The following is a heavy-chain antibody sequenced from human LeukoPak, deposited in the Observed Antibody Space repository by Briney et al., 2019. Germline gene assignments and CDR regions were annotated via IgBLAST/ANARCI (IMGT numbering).Heavy chain of an antibody. CDR3: AREGSGIVVVVAATSRVFDY. D-gene: IGHD2-15*01. J-gene: IGHJ4*02. CDR2: ISYDGSNK. Sequence: PGGSLRLSCAASGFTFSSYAMHWVRQAPGKGLEWVAVISYDGSNKYYADSVKGRLTISRDNSKNTLYLQMNSLRAEDTAVYYCAREGSGIVVVVAATSRVFDYWGQGTLVTVSS. CDR1: GFTFSSYA. V-gene: IGHV3-30-3*01.